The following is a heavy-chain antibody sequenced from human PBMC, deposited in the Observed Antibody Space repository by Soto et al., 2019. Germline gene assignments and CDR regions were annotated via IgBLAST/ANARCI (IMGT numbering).Heavy chain of an antibody. CDR3: PRSGSSWNLREFDS. J-gene: IGHJ4*02. Sequence: ASVKLSCQPSAYPFTNYRTIWLRHAPGQGLEWMGWISAYKGNINYAQKFGGRVTMTTDTSTSSAYLEVTSLRADDTAVYYCPRSGSSWNLREFDSWGQGTLVTVSS. CDR2: ISAYKGNI. D-gene: IGHD6-13*01. CDR1: AYPFTNYR. V-gene: IGHV1-18*01.